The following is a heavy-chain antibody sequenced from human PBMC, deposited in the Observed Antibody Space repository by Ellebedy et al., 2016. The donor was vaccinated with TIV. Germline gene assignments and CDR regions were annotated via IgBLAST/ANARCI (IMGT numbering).Heavy chain of an antibody. CDR1: GYSLTSNG. CDR2: IGAYNGNP. J-gene: IGHJ6*02. CDR3: ARGLWFGELDV. Sequence: AASVKVSCKASGYSLTSNGISWARQAPGQGLEWMGWIGAYNGNPNYAQKFQGRVTMTTDTSTSTVYMDLRSLRSDDTAVYYCARGLWFGELDVWGQGTTVTVSS. V-gene: IGHV1-18*01. D-gene: IGHD3-10*01.